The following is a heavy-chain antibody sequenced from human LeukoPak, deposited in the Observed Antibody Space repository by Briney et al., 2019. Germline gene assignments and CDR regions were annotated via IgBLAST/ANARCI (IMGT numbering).Heavy chain of an antibody. V-gene: IGHV3-21*01. CDR3: ARVGGENYYDSSGYLSY. CDR1: GFTFSSYS. Sequence: GGSLRLSCAASGFTFSSYSMSWVRQAPGKGLEWVSSISSSSSYIYYADSVKGRFTISRDNAKNSLYLQMNSLRAEDTAVYYCARVGGENYYDSSGYLSYWGQGTLVTVSS. J-gene: IGHJ4*02. CDR2: ISSSSSYI. D-gene: IGHD3-22*01.